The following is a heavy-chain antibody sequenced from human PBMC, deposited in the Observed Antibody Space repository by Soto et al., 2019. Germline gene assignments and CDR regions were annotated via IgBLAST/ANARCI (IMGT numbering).Heavy chain of an antibody. J-gene: IGHJ4*02. CDR2: IYYSGST. CDR1: GGSISSYY. Sequence: PSETLSLTCTVSGGSISSYYWSWIRQPPGKGLEWIGYIYYSGSTNYNPSLKSRVTISVDTSKNQFSLKPSSVTAADTAVYYCARLYTYYDFWSAADYWGQGTLVTVSS. V-gene: IGHV4-59*08. CDR3: ARLYTYYDFWSAADY. D-gene: IGHD3-3*01.